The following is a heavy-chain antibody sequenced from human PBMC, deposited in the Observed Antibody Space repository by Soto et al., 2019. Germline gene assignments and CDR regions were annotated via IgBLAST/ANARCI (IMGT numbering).Heavy chain of an antibody. CDR2: INPNSGGT. V-gene: IGHV1-2*04. J-gene: IGHJ4*02. Sequence: ASVKVSCKASGYTFTGYYMHWVRQAPGQGLEWMGWINPNSGGTNYAQKFQGWVTMTRDTSISTAYMELSRLRSDDTTVYYCARFNGGKPKYFDYCGQGPLVTVYS. CDR3: ARFNGGKPKYFDY. CDR1: GYTFTGYY. D-gene: IGHD2-15*01.